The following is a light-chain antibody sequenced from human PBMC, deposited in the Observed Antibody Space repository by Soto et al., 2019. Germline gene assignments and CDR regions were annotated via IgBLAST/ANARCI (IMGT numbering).Light chain of an antibody. Sequence: EIVLTQSPSTLSLSPGERSTLSCRASQSVSYYLACYQQNPGQAPRLLIYEASSRATGVPDRFSGSGSGPDFTLTISSLQPEDFATYYCQQSYSTPITFGQGTRLEIK. J-gene: IGKJ5*01. CDR2: EAS. CDR1: QSVSYY. V-gene: IGKV3D-20*02. CDR3: QQSYSTPIT.